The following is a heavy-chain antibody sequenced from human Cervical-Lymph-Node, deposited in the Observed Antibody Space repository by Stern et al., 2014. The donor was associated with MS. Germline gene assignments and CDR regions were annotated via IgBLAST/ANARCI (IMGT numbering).Heavy chain of an antibody. CDR3: AKDLPYASGRPDY. Sequence: VQLVQSAGGLVHPGGSLRLSCEASGFTFSSYTMTWVRQAPGKGLKWVSSITGSGGNTYYTHSVKGRFTISRDNSRNTVDLQLHSLRAEDTALYHCAKDLPYASGRPDYWGQGTLVTVSS. V-gene: IGHV3-23*04. CDR2: ITGSGGNT. D-gene: IGHD3-10*01. CDR1: GFTFSSYT. J-gene: IGHJ4*02.